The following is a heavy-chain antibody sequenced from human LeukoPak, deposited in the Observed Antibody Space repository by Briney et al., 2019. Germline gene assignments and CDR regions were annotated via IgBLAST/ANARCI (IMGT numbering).Heavy chain of an antibody. V-gene: IGHV4-39*01. CDR3: ARYVVYGSGKYYFDY. J-gene: IGHJ4*02. CDR1: GGSISGYY. CDR2: INYSGST. D-gene: IGHD3-10*01. Sequence: PSETLSLTCTVSGGSISGYYCSWIRQPPGKGLEWIASINYSGSTYYNPSLKSRVTISVDTSENQFSLKLSSVTAADTAVYYCARYVVYGSGKYYFDYWGQGTLVTVSS.